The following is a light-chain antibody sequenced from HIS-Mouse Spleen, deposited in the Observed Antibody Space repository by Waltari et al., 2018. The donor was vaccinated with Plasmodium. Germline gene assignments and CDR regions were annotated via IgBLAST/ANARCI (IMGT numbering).Light chain of an antibody. Sequence: SYELTQPPSVSVSPGQTARITCSGDALPKKYAYWYQQKSGQAPVLVIYEDSKRPSGIPERCSGSSSGTMATLTISGAQVEDEADYYCYSTDSSGNHRVFGGGTKLTAL. CDR2: EDS. J-gene: IGLJ3*02. V-gene: IGLV3-10*01. CDR1: ALPKKY. CDR3: YSTDSSGNHRV.